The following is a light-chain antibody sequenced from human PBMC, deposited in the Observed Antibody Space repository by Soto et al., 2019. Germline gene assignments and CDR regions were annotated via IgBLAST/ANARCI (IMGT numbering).Light chain of an antibody. CDR2: DVS. Sequence: QSALSHLASVSGSPGQSIAISCTGTSSDVGAYNYVSWHQQHPGKAPKLMIYDVSHRPSGASDRFSGSKSGNTASLTISGLQPEDEADYYCTSYTSSSTYVFGTGTKVTV. J-gene: IGLJ1*01. CDR3: TSYTSSSTYV. CDR1: SSDVGAYNY. V-gene: IGLV2-14*01.